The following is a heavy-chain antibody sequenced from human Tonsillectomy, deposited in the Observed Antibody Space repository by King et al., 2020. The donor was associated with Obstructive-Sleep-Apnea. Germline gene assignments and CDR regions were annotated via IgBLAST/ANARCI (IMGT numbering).Heavy chain of an antibody. D-gene: IGHD6-13*01. CDR2: IRYDGSNK. Sequence: VQLVESGGGVVQPGGSLRLSCAASGFSFSSYGMHWVRQAPGKGLEWMAFIRYDGSNKYYADSVKGRFTISRDTSKKTLYLQMNSLRAEDTAVFYCAKATAAAGTFADYWGQGTLVTVSS. J-gene: IGHJ4*02. CDR3: AKATAAAGTFADY. V-gene: IGHV3-30*02. CDR1: GFSFSSYG.